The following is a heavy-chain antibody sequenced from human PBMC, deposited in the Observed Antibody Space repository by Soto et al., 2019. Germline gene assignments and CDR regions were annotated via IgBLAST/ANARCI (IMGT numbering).Heavy chain of an antibody. CDR2: IYYSGST. J-gene: IGHJ4*02. CDR3: ASSMTTVVTRNFDY. D-gene: IGHD4-17*01. Sequence: SETLSLTCTVSGGSISSGDYYWSWIRQPPGKGLEWIGYIYYSGSTYYNPSLKSRVTISVDTSKNQFSLKLSSVTAADTAVYYCASSMTTVVTRNFDYWGQGTLVTVSS. CDR1: GGSISSGDYY. V-gene: IGHV4-30-4*01.